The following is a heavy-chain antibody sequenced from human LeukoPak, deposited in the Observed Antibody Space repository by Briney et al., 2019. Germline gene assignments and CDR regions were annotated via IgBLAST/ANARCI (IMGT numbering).Heavy chain of an antibody. Sequence: GGSLRLSCAASGFTVTSNYMTWVRQAPGKGLEWVANIKQDGSEKYYVDSVKGRFTISRDNAKNPLYLQMNSLRAEDTAVYYCARDPFHSSWFGSNWLDPWGQGTLVTVSS. CDR2: IKQDGSEK. J-gene: IGHJ5*02. CDR3: ARDPFHSSWFGSNWLDP. D-gene: IGHD6-13*01. V-gene: IGHV3-7*01. CDR1: GFTVTSNY.